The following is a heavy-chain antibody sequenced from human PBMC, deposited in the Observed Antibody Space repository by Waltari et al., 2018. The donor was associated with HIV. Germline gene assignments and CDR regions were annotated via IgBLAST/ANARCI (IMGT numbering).Heavy chain of an antibody. CDR3: ARVFVTRYSFHESVWDY. Sequence: QVQLRESGPGLATTSQKLSLTCTVSGDSISSGSYYWIWIRQHPGKGLESIGHVYYSGIPFYNPSLNTRINISLNTSLNNFYLNLTSVTVANTAVYYFARVFVTRYSFHESVWDYLGQGILVTVSS. CDR1: GDSISSGSYY. CDR2: VYYSGIP. V-gene: IGHV4-31*03. J-gene: IGHJ4*01. D-gene: IGHD5-12*01.